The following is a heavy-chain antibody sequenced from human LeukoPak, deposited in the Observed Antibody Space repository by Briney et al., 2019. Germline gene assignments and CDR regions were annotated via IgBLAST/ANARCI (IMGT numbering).Heavy chain of an antibody. CDR1: GFTFSDYY. J-gene: IGHJ6*02. CDR3: AKKSGYCSSTSCYHYYHGMDV. CDR2: ISSSGSTI. V-gene: IGHV3-11*01. D-gene: IGHD2-2*03. Sequence: GGSLRLSCAASGFTFSDYYMSWVRQAPGKGLEWVSYISSSGSTIYYADSVKGRFTISRDNAKNSLYLQMNSLRAEDTAVYYCAKKSGYCSSTSCYHYYHGMDVWGQGTTVTVSS.